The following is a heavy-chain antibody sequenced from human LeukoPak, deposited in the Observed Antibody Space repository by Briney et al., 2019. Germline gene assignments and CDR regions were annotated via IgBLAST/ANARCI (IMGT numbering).Heavy chain of an antibody. CDR2: INHSGST. Sequence: SETLSLTCAVYGGSFSGYYWSWIRQPPGKGLEWIGEINHSGSTNYNPSLKSRVTISVDTSKNQFSLKLSSVTAADTAVYYCAGENYYDSSGYEGYWGQGTLVTVSS. D-gene: IGHD3-22*01. CDR1: GGSFSGYY. V-gene: IGHV4-34*01. CDR3: AGENYYDSSGYEGY. J-gene: IGHJ4*02.